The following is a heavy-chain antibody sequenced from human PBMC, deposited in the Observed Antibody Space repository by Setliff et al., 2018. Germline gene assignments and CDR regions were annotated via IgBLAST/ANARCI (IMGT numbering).Heavy chain of an antibody. CDR3: ALEEYTSRWTKRFDP. CDR1: GYSFTLYA. V-gene: IGHV1-18*01. CDR2: ISGYNGNT. D-gene: IGHD6-13*01. J-gene: IGHJ5*02. Sequence: ASVKVSCKASGYSFTLYAMHWMRQAPGQRLEWMGWISGYNGNTDYAQNFQGRVTMTIDTSTNTAYMELRSLRSEDTAVYYCALEEYTSRWTKRFDPWGQGTLVTVSS.